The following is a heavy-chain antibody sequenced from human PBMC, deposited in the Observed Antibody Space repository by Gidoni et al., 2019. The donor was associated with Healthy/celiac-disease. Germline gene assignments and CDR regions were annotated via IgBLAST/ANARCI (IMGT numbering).Heavy chain of an antibody. Sequence: EVQLVESGGGLVKPGRSLRLSCTASGFTFGDYAMSWFRQAPGKGLEWVGFIRSKAYGGTTEYAASVKGRFTISRDDSKSIAYLQMNSLKTEDTAVYYCTRDREYSSSVFDYWGQGTLVTVSS. J-gene: IGHJ4*02. CDR2: IRSKAYGGTT. CDR1: GFTFGDYA. CDR3: TRDREYSSSVFDY. V-gene: IGHV3-49*05. D-gene: IGHD6-13*01.